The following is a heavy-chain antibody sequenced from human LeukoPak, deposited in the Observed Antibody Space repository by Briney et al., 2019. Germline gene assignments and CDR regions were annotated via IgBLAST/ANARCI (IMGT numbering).Heavy chain of an antibody. Sequence: GGSLRLSCVASGFMFDDYAIHWVRQAPGKGLEWLSGVGRHGGSIGYADSVKGRFTVSRDNAKRSLYLQMNSLRAEDTALYYCTKDKSARGSYGDAFDIWGQGTVVTVSS. CDR1: GFMFDDYA. J-gene: IGHJ3*02. D-gene: IGHD4-17*01. CDR3: TKDKSARGSYGDAFDI. CDR2: VGRHGGSI. V-gene: IGHV3-9*01.